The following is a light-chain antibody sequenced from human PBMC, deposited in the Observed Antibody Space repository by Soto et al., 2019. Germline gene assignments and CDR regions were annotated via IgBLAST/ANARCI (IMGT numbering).Light chain of an antibody. CDR1: SSDVGGYNY. Sequence: QSALTQPASVSGSPGQSITISCTGTSSDVGGYNYVSWYQQHPGKAPKLMIYEVSNRPSGVSNRFSGSRSGNTASLTISGLQAEDEADYYCCSFAGTGTQYVFGTVTKVTVL. J-gene: IGLJ1*01. CDR3: CSFAGTGTQYV. V-gene: IGLV2-14*01. CDR2: EVS.